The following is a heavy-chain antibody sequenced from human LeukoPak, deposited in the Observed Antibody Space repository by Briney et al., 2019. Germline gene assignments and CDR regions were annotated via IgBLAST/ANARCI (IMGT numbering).Heavy chain of an antibody. V-gene: IGHV4-34*01. CDR3: ARAGDYVVVPAATYFDY. Sequence: SETLSLTCAVYGGSFSGYYWSRIRQPPGKGLEWIGEINHSGSTNYNPSLKSRVTISVDTSKNQFSLKLSSVTAADTAVYYCARAGDYVVVPAATYFDYWGQGTLVTVSS. CDR2: INHSGST. D-gene: IGHD2-2*01. J-gene: IGHJ4*02. CDR1: GGSFSGYY.